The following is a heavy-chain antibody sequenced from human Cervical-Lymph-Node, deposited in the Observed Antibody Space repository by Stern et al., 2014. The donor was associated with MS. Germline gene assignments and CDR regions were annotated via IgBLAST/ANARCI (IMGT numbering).Heavy chain of an antibody. CDR2: ITSNGIVT. D-gene: IGHD3-16*01. V-gene: IGHV1-46*01. CDR1: GHTFTNYY. Sequence: QVQLLESWPEVKKPGASAMVSCKTSGHTFTNYYIHWVRQAPGQVLEWMGIITSNGIVTALAQKFHGKFILTRVTSTTTVSPRLITLTSEDTAMYYCTRAVGGVGREWGQGTLVFVSS. CDR3: TRAVGGVGRE. J-gene: IGHJ4*02.